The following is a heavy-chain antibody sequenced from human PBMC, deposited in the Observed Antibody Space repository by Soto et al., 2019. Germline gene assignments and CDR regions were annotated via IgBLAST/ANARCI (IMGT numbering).Heavy chain of an antibody. J-gene: IGHJ5*02. V-gene: IGHV4-59*01. Sequence: QVQLQESGPGLVKPSETLSLTCTLSGASISDNYWSWIRQPPGKGLEWIGYIFYSGSTNYNPSLESRVTIPIDTPTYQFALRLNSVTSADTAVYYCARIDPPLMLAWFDPWGQGTLVTVSS. CDR1: GASISDNY. CDR2: IFYSGST. D-gene: IGHD3-16*01. CDR3: ARIDPPLMLAWFDP.